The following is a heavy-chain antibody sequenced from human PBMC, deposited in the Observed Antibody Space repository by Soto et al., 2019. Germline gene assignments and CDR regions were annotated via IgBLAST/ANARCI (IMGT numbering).Heavy chain of an antibody. J-gene: IGHJ6*02. CDR2: ISSSSSYI. V-gene: IGHV3-21*01. Sequence: VGSLRLSCAASGFTFSSYSMNWVRQAPGKGLEWVSSISSSSSYIYYADSVKGRFTISRDNAKNSLYLQMNSLRAEDTAVYYCARFVYCSSTSCRYYYYYYGMDVWGQGTTVTSP. CDR3: ARFVYCSSTSCRYYYYYYGMDV. D-gene: IGHD2-2*01. CDR1: GFTFSSYS.